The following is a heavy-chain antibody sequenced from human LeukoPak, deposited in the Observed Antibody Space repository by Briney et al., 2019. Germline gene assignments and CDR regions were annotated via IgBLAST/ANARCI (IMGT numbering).Heavy chain of an antibody. Sequence: SQTLSLTCTVSGGSISSGSYYWSWIRQPAGKGLEWIGRIYNSGSTNYNPSLKSRVTISVDTSKNQFSLKLSSVTAADTAVYYCARVGKWERPDYWGQGTLVTVSS. CDR1: GGSISSGSYY. CDR3: ARVGKWERPDY. J-gene: IGHJ4*02. D-gene: IGHD1-26*01. CDR2: IYNSGST. V-gene: IGHV4-61*02.